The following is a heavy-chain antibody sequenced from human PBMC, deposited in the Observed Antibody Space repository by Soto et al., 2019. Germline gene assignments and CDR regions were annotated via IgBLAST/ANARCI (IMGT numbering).Heavy chain of an antibody. Sequence: PGGSLRLSCAASGFTCSDYYMSWIRQAPGKGLEWVSYISSSGDTDYADSVKGRFTISRDNAKNSLSLQMNSLRAEDTAVYYCARDPSRGSDWARYLDLWGRGTLVTVSS. V-gene: IGHV3-11*01. CDR2: ISSSGDT. J-gene: IGHJ2*01. CDR3: ARDPSRGSDWARYLDL. D-gene: IGHD1-26*01. CDR1: GFTCSDYY.